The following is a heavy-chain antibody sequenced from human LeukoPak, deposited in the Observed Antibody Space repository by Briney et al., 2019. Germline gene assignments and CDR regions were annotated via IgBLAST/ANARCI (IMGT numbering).Heavy chain of an antibody. CDR2: ISYDGSNK. V-gene: IGHV3-30*04. D-gene: IGHD4-17*01. CDR1: GFTFSSYA. CDR3: ARGHYGADC. Sequence: PGGSLRLSCAASGFTFSSYAMHWVRQAPGKGLEWVAVISYDGSNKYYADSVKGRFTISRDNSKNTLYLQMNSLRAEDTAVYYCARGHYGADCWGQGTLVTVSS. J-gene: IGHJ4*02.